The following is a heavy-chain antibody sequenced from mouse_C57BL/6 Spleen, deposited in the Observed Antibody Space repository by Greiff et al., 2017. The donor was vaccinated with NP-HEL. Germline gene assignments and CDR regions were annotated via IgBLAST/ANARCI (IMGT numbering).Heavy chain of an antibody. J-gene: IGHJ3*01. CDR2: ISYDGSN. V-gene: IGHV3-6*01. CDR3: AREDDGYPFAY. Sequence: EESGPGLVKPSQSLSLTCSVTGYSITSGYYWNWIRQFPGNKLEWMGYISYDGSNNYNPSLKNRISITRDTSKNQFFLKLNSVTTEDTATYYCAREDDGYPFAYWGQGTLVTVSA. D-gene: IGHD2-3*01. CDR1: GYSITSGYY.